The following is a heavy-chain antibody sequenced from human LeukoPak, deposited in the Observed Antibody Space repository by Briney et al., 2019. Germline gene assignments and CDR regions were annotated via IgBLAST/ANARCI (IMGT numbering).Heavy chain of an antibody. CDR1: GGSISSGSYY. V-gene: IGHV4-39*07. CDR2: IYYSGST. Sequence: SETLSLTCTVSGGSISSGSYYWGWFRQPPGKGLEWIGSIYYSGSTYYNLSLKSRVTISVDMSKNQFSLKVSSVTAADTAVYYCARDPRFYGSGSLPWGQGTLVIVSS. J-gene: IGHJ4*02. CDR3: ARDPRFYGSGSLP. D-gene: IGHD3-10*01.